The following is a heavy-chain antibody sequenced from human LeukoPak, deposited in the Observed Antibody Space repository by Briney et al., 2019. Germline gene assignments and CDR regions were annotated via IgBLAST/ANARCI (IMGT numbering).Heavy chain of an antibody. Sequence: GGSLRLSCAASGFTFSSYAMRWVRQAPGKGLEWVSVIGGTGDNIHYADSVKGRFTISRDNSRNTLYLQMNSLRAEDTAIYYCATYKQQLIFVEYWGQGTLVTVSS. J-gene: IGHJ4*02. CDR1: GFTFSSYA. CDR3: ATYKQQLIFVEY. D-gene: IGHD6-13*01. V-gene: IGHV3-23*01. CDR2: IGGTGDNI.